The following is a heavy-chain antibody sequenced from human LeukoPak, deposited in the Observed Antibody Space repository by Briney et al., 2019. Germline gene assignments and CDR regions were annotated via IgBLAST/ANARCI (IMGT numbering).Heavy chain of an antibody. CDR1: GGSFSGYY. V-gene: IGHV4-34*01. J-gene: IGHJ3*02. CDR2: INHSGST. CDR3: ASLRGYSRRGI. D-gene: IGHD5-12*01. Sequence: SETLSLTCAVYGGSFSGYYWSWIRQPPGKGLEWIGEINHSGSTNYNPSLKSRVTISVDTSKNQFSLKLSSVTAADTAVYYCASLRGYSRRGIWGQGTMVTVSS.